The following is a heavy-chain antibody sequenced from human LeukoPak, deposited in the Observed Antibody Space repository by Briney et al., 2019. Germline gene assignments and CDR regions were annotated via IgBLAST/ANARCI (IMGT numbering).Heavy chain of an antibody. D-gene: IGHD3-22*01. CDR3: ARNYYDRPGYY. Sequence: PGGSLRLSCAASGFTFSSYEMNWVRQPPGKGLEWIGEINHSGSTNYNPSLKSRVTISVDTSKNQFSLKLSSVTAADTAVYYCARNYYDRPGYYWGQGTLVTVSS. CDR2: INHSGST. J-gene: IGHJ4*02. V-gene: IGHV4-34*01. CDR1: GFTFSSYE.